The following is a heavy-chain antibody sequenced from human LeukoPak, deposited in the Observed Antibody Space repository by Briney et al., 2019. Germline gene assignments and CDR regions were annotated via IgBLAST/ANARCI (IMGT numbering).Heavy chain of an antibody. CDR3: AREGIVGARSFDY. CDR2: IIPIFGTA. Sequence: ASVKVSCKASGYTFTSYAMHWVRQAPGQGLEWMGGIIPIFGTANYAQKFQGRVTITADESTSTAYMELSSLRSEDTAVYYCAREGIVGARSFDYWGQGTLVTVSS. V-gene: IGHV1-69*13. J-gene: IGHJ4*02. D-gene: IGHD1-26*01. CDR1: GYTFTSYA.